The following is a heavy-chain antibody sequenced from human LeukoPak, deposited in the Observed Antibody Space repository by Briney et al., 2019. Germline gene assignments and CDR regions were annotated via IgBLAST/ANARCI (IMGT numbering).Heavy chain of an antibody. D-gene: IGHD4-23*01. J-gene: IGHJ4*02. CDR1: GFTFSSYA. Sequence: PGGSLRLSCAASGFTFSSYAMSWVRQTPGKGLEWVANIKQDGSEKYYVDSVKGRFTISRDNAKNSLYLQMNSLRAEDTAVYYCARDRSVGYLDYWGQGTLVTVSS. CDR2: IKQDGSEK. CDR3: ARDRSVGYLDY. V-gene: IGHV3-7*01.